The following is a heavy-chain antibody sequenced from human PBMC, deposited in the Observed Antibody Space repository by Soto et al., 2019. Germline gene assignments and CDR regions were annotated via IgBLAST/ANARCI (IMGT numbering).Heavy chain of an antibody. CDR3: VSELRAYYYYYYGMDV. CDR1: GFTFSSYS. J-gene: IGHJ6*02. CDR2: ISSSSSTI. D-gene: IGHD1-7*01. Sequence: GGSLRLSCAASGFTFSSYSMNWVRQAPGKGLEWVSYISSSSSTIYYADSVKGRFTISRDNAKNSLYLQMNSLRDEDTAVYYCVSELRAYYYYYYGMDVWGQGTTVTVSS. V-gene: IGHV3-48*02.